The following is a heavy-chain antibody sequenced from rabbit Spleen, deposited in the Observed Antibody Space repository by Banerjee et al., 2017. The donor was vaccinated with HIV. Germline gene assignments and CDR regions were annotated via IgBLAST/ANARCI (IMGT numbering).Heavy chain of an antibody. CDR1: GFDFSSYG. CDR3: VREAGYAGYGDGNL. D-gene: IGHD7-1*01. J-gene: IGHJ4*01. CDR2: IYAAKGST. V-gene: IGHV1S47*01. Sequence: QEQLVESGGGLVQPGESLTLSCKASGFDFSSYGVSWVRQAPGKGLEWIGIIYAAKGSTDYASWVNGRFTISSDNAQNTLYLQLNSLTAADTATYFCVREAGYAGYGDGNLWGPGTLVTVS.